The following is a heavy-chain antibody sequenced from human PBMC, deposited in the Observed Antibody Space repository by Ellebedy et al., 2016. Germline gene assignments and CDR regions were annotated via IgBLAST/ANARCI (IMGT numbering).Heavy chain of an antibody. CDR2: ISGSGGST. Sequence: GESLKISXAASGFTFSSYAMSWVRQAPGKGLEWVSAISGSGGSTYYADSVKGRFTISRDNSKNTLYLQMNSLRAEDTAVYYCAPRQPNYYYGMDVWGQGTTVTVSS. J-gene: IGHJ6*02. V-gene: IGHV3-23*01. CDR1: GFTFSSYA. CDR3: APRQPNYYYGMDV.